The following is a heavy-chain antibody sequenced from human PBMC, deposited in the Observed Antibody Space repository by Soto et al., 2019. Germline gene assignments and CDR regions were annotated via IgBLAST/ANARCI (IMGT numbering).Heavy chain of an antibody. CDR3: AKGTMVRGVMPLGYYGMDV. Sequence: SETLSLTCAVYGGSFSGYYWSWIRQPPGKGLEWIGEINHSGSTNYNPSLKSRVTISVDTSKNQFSLKLSSVTAADTAVYYCAKGTMVRGVMPLGYYGMDVWGQGTTVTVSS. D-gene: IGHD3-10*01. J-gene: IGHJ6*02. CDR1: GGSFSGYY. CDR2: INHSGST. V-gene: IGHV4-34*01.